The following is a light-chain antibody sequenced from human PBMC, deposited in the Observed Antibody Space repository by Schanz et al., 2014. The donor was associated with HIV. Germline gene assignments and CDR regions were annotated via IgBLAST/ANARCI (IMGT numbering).Light chain of an antibody. CDR1: QSVKSNF. CDR2: GAS. CDR3: QQYGSSPL. J-gene: IGKJ5*01. V-gene: IGKV3-20*01. Sequence: EIVLTQSPGTLSLSPGERGTLSCRASQSVKSNFIGWYQQKPGQAPRLLIFGASNRATGIPDRFSGGVSGTDFTLTISRVEPEDYAVYYCQQYGSSPLFGQGTRLEIK.